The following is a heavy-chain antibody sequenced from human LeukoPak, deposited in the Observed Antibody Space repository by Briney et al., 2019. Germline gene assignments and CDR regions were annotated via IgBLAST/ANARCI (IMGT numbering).Heavy chain of an antibody. Sequence: SETLSLTCTVSGGSINNYYWSWIRQSPGKGLEWIGYIYYNGITNYNPSLKSRVTISVDTSKNQFSLNLNFVTAADTAVYYCASGTRYYYDTTGYYYFTLWGRGALVTVSS. J-gene: IGHJ4*02. D-gene: IGHD3-22*01. CDR3: ASGTRYYYDTTGYYYFTL. CDR2: IYYNGIT. V-gene: IGHV4-59*01. CDR1: GGSINNYY.